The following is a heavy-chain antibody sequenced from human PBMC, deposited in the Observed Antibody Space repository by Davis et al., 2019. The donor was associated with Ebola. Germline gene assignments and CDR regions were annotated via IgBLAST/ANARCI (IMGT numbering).Heavy chain of an antibody. CDR3: AREQQTFGPTPYYYGMDV. CDR1: GYIFTNYD. J-gene: IGHJ6*02. CDR2: ISAYNGNA. V-gene: IGHV1-18*01. D-gene: IGHD3/OR15-3a*01. Sequence: ASVKVSCKASGYIFTNYDITWVRQAPGQGLEWVGWISAYNGNAKDALRLQDRISMTIDTSTNTAYMELRSLRPDDTAMYYCAREQQTFGPTPYYYGMDVWGQGTSVTVSS.